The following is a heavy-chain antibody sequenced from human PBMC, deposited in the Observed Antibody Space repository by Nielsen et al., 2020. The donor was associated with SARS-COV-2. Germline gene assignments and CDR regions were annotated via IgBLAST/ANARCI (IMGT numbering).Heavy chain of an antibody. CDR1: GYNFTTYW. D-gene: IGHD2-15*01. J-gene: IGHJ6*03. CDR3: ARHGERLGYYYMDV. CDR2: IHPDDSDT. Sequence: GESLKISCQGFGYNFTTYWIGWVRQMPGKGLEWMGVIHPDDSDTRYSPSFQGQVTISADKSISTAYLQWSSLKASDTAMYYCARHGERLGYYYMDVWGKGTTVAVSS. V-gene: IGHV5-51*01.